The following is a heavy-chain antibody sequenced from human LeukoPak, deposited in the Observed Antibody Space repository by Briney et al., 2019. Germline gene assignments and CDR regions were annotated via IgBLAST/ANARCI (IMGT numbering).Heavy chain of an antibody. CDR1: GFSLSTSGMC. CDR3: APIQESTPPYYYYYMDV. Sequence: SGPTLVNPTQTLTLTCTFSGFSLSTSGMCVSWIRQPPGKALEWLARIDWDDDKYYSTSLKTRLTISKDTSKNQVVLTMTNMDPVDTATYYCAPIQESTPPYYYYYMDVWGKGTMVTVSS. D-gene: IGHD3-10*01. J-gene: IGHJ6*03. CDR2: IDWDDDK. V-gene: IGHV2-70*11.